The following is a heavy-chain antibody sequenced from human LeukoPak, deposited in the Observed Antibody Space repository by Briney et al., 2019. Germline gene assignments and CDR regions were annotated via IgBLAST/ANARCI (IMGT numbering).Heavy chain of an antibody. Sequence: ASVKVSCKASGYTFTGYYMHWVRQAPGQGLEWMGWINPNSGGTNYAQKFQGRVTMTGDTSISTAYMELSRLRSDDTAMYYCASEWDHNGDYDYWGQGPVVTVSS. CDR3: ASEWDHNGDYDY. CDR1: GYTFTGYY. V-gene: IGHV1-2*02. D-gene: IGHD1-26*01. CDR2: INPNSGGT. J-gene: IGHJ4*02.